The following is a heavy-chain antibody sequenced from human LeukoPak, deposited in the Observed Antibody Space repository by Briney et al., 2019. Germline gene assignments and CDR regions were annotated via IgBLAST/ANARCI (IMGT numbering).Heavy chain of an antibody. CDR3: ARGFLEWTALRYYYYYMDV. V-gene: IGHV4-38-2*02. CDR2: IYHSRST. D-gene: IGHD3-3*01. J-gene: IGHJ6*03. Sequence: SETLSLTCTVSGYSLSSGYYWGWIRQPPGKGVGWIGSIYHSRSTYYNPSLKSRGTISVDTSKIQFSLRLSSVTAADTAVYYCARGFLEWTALRYYYYYMDVWGKGTTVTVSS. CDR1: GYSLSSGYY.